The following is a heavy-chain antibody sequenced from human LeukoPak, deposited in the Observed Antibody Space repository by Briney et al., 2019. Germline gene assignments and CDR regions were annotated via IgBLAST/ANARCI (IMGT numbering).Heavy chain of an antibody. CDR2: ISGSGGST. Sequence: GGSLRLSCVASGFTFSSYAMSWVRQAPGKGLEWVSAISGSGGSTYYADSVKGRFTISRDNSKNTLYLQMNSLRAEDTAVYYCAKSPARPYCSGGSCYSNYWGQGTLVTVSS. CDR1: GFTFSSYA. J-gene: IGHJ4*02. CDR3: AKSPARPYCSGGSCYSNY. D-gene: IGHD2-15*01. V-gene: IGHV3-23*01.